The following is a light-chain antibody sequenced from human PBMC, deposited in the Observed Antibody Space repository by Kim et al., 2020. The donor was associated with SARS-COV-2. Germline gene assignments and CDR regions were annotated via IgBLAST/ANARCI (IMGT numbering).Light chain of an antibody. CDR2: EGS. Sequence: QSALTQPASVSGSPGQSITISCTGTSSDVGSYNLVSWYQQHPGKAPKLMIYEGSKRPSGVSNRFSGSKSGNTASLTISGLHAEDEADYYCCSYAGSSSFNWVFGGGTQLTVL. J-gene: IGLJ3*02. CDR3: CSYAGSSSFNWV. V-gene: IGLV2-23*01. CDR1: SSDVGSYNL.